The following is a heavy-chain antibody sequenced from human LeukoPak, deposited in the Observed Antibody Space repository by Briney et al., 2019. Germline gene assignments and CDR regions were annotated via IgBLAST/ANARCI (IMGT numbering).Heavy chain of an antibody. CDR3: ARGRSRQRGYLNWFDP. V-gene: IGHV3-9*01. J-gene: IGHJ5*02. CDR1: GFTFDDYA. D-gene: IGHD1-1*01. Sequence: PGGSLRLSCAASGFTFDDYAMHWVRQAPGKGLEWVSGISWNSGSIGYADSVKGRFTISRDNAKNSLYLQMNSLRAEDTAVYYCARGRSRQRGYLNWFDPWGQGTLVTVSS. CDR2: ISWNSGSI.